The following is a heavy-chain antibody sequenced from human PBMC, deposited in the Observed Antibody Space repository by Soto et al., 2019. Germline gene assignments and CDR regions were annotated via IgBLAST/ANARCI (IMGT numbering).Heavy chain of an antibody. CDR1: GYTFSTYG. J-gene: IGHJ5*02. CDR2: IGADNGDT. V-gene: IGHV1-18*01. Sequence: QVQLVESGAEVKKPGASVKVSCKASGYTFSTYGFSWVRQAPGQGLEWMGWIGADNGDTNYAQNFQVRVTMTTHSSTTTSYMELRSLTSDDTAVYFCARDWKGAEGFDPWGQGTLVTVSS. D-gene: IGHD1-1*01. CDR3: ARDWKGAEGFDP.